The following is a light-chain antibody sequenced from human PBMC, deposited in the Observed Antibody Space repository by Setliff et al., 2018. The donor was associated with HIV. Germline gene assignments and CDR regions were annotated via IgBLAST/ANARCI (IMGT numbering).Light chain of an antibody. CDR2: QAT. CDR3: CSNTGSNTYV. J-gene: IGLJ1*01. Sequence: QSVLTQPASVSGSPGQSITISCTGTSSDVGRYNLVSWYRQHPGKAPKLMIYQATKRPSGVSNRFSGSKSGNTASLTISGLQAEDEADYYCCSNTGSNTYVFGTGTKV. V-gene: IGLV2-23*01. CDR1: SSDVGRYNL.